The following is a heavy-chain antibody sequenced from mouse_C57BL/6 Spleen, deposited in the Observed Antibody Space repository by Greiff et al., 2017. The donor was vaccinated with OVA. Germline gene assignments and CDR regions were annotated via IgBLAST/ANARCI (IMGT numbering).Heavy chain of an antibody. CDR3: ARYYYGSSYSCWYFDV. CDR1: GYTFTSYW. D-gene: IGHD1-1*01. J-gene: IGHJ1*03. V-gene: IGHV1-53*01. Sequence: QVQLQQPGTELVKPGASVKLSCKASGYTFTSYWMHWVKQRPGQGLEWIGNINPSNGGTNYNEKFKSKATLTVDKSSSTAYMQLSSLTSEDSAVYYCARYYYGSSYSCWYFDVWGTGTTVTVSS. CDR2: INPSNGGT.